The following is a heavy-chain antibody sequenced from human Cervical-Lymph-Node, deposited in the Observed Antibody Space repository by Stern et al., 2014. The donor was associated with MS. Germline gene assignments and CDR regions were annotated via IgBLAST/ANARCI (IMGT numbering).Heavy chain of an antibody. CDR2: IYPVDSDP. V-gene: IGHV5-51*03. Sequence: QLVQSGAEVKKPGDSLPISCKGSGYRFTSSWIGWVRPMPGQGLEWMGVIYPVDSDPKYSPSCQGQVSFSAAKTISTAYLQWSSLKASNTAMYYFARYATAWIDDQSDSAIWGQGTVVTVSS. CDR3: ARYATAWIDDQSDSAI. CDR1: GYRFTSSW. D-gene: IGHD3-22*01. J-gene: IGHJ3*02.